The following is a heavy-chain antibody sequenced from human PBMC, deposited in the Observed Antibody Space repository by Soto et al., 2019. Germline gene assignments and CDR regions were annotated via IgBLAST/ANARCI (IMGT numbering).Heavy chain of an antibody. CDR3: AKGSWAIVPSAHDAFDI. D-gene: IGHD2-2*01. CDR1: GFTFDDYA. J-gene: IGHJ3*02. CDR2: ISWNSGSL. Sequence: EVQLVESGGDLVQPGRSLRLSCAASGFTFDDYAMQWVRQAPGKGLEWVSDISWNSGSLVYADSVKGRFTISRDNAKKSLYLQMNSLRAEDTALYFCAKGSWAIVPSAHDAFDIWGQGTMVTVSS. V-gene: IGHV3-9*01.